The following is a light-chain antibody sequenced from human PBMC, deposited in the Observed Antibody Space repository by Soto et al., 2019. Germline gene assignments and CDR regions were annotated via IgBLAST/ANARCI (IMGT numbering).Light chain of an antibody. CDR2: NNN. Sequence: QSVLTQPPSASGTPGQRVTISCSGSSSNIGSNTVNWYQQLPGTAPKLLIYNNNQRPSGVPDRLSGSKSGTSASLAVSGLQSEDEADYYCAAWDDSLRAHVFGTGTKLTVL. CDR1: SSNIGSNT. J-gene: IGLJ1*01. V-gene: IGLV1-44*01. CDR3: AAWDDSLRAHV.